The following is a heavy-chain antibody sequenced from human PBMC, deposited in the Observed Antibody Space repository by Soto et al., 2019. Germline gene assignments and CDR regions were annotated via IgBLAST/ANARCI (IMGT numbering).Heavy chain of an antibody. CDR1: GYTFTSYY. D-gene: IGHD3-3*01. J-gene: IGHJ4*02. CDR2: INPSGGST. CDR3: ARGPGVLRFLEWLPGSV. V-gene: IGHV1-46*03. Sequence: ASVKVSCKASGYTFTSYYMHWVRQAPGQGLEWMGIINPSGGSTSYAQKFQGRVTMTRDTSTSTVYMELSSLRSEDTAVYYCARGPGVLRFLEWLPGSVWGQGTLVTVS.